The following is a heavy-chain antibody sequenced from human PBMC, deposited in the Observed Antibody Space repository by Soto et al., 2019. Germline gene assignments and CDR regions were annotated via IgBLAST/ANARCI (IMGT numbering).Heavy chain of an antibody. CDR3: AGSIAVAKTPPSA. D-gene: IGHD6-19*01. CDR1: GYAFTAYY. J-gene: IGHJ5*02. Sequence: SVKVSCKVSGYAFTAYYMHWVRQAPGQGLEWMGWINPIFGTANYAQKFQGRVTITADESTSTAYMELSSLRSEDTAVYYCAGSIAVAKTPPSAWGQGTLVTVSS. CDR2: INPIFGTA. V-gene: IGHV1-69*13.